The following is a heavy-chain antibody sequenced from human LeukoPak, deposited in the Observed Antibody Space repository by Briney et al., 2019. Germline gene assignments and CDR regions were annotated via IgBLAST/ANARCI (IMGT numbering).Heavy chain of an antibody. Sequence: PSETLSLTCTVSGGSISSSSYYWGWIRQPPGKGLEWIGSIYYSGSTYYNPSLKSRVTISVDTSKNQFSLKLSSVTAADTAVYYCAASQGYSYGYDYWGQGTLVTVSS. D-gene: IGHD5-18*01. J-gene: IGHJ4*02. CDR1: GGSISSSSYY. CDR3: AASQGYSYGYDY. V-gene: IGHV4-39*01. CDR2: IYYSGST.